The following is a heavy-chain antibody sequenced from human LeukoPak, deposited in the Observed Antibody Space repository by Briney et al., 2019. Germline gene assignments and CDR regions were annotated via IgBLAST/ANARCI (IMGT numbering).Heavy chain of an antibody. CDR3: AKDQHYYGSGSYQDY. Sequence: GGSLRLSCAASGFTFDDYAMHWVRQAPGKGLEWVSGISWNSGSIGYADSVKGRFTISRDNAKNSLYLQMNSLRAEDTALYYCAKDQHYYGSGSYQDYWGQGTLVTVSS. CDR2: ISWNSGSI. V-gene: IGHV3-9*01. CDR1: GFTFDDYA. D-gene: IGHD3-10*01. J-gene: IGHJ4*02.